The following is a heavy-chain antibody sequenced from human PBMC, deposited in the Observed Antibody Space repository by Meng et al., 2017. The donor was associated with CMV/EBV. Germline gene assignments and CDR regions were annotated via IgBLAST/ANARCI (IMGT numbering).Heavy chain of an antibody. CDR3: ARGRTITIFGVVSTGLCWFDP. D-gene: IGHD3-3*01. V-gene: IGHV4-34*01. CDR2: INHSGST. CDR1: GGSFSGYY. Sequence: SETLSLTCAVYGGSFSGYYWSWIRQPPGKGLEWLGEINHSGSTNYNPSLKSRVTISVDTSKNQFSLKLSSVTAADTAVYYCARGRTITIFGVVSTGLCWFDPWGQGTLVTVSS. J-gene: IGHJ5*02.